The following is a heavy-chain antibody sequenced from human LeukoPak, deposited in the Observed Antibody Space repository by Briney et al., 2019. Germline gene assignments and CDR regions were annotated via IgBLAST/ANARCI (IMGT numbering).Heavy chain of an antibody. CDR2: IYTNGST. J-gene: IGHJ4*02. Sequence: SETLSLTCTVSGGSISSGSYYWIWIRQPPGKGLEWIGRIYTNGSTNYNPSLKSRVTISVDTSKNQFSLKLSSVTAADTAVYYCARELTPNYYDSSGYYKWGQGTLVTVSS. D-gene: IGHD3-22*01. CDR3: ARELTPNYYDSSGYYK. V-gene: IGHV4-61*02. CDR1: GGSISSGSYY.